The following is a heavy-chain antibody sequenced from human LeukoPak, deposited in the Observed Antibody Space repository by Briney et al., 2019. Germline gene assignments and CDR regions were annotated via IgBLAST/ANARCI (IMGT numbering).Heavy chain of an antibody. J-gene: IGHJ3*02. Sequence: GGSLRLSCAASGFTFDDYAMHWVRQAPGKGLEWVSGICWNRGSIDYADSVKGRFSISRDNAKNSLYLQMNSLRAEDTALYYCAKSERKGSSTSCRDVCDIGGQGTMVTVSS. V-gene: IGHV3-9*01. D-gene: IGHD2-2*01. CDR1: GFTFDDYA. CDR2: ICWNRGSI. CDR3: AKSERKGSSTSCRDVCDI.